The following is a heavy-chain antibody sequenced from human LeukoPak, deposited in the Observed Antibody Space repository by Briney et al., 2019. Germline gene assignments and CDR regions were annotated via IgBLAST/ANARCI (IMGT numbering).Heavy chain of an antibody. CDR2: INAGNGNT. V-gene: IGHV1-3*01. D-gene: IGHD1-26*01. J-gene: IGHJ4*02. Sequence: ASVKVSCKASGYTFTTYAMHWVRQAPGQRLEWMGWINAGNGNTKYSQKFQGRVTFTRDTSASTAYMELSSLRSEDTAVYYCARDDTSGNYWAYYFDYWGQGTLVTVSS. CDR3: ARDDTSGNYWAYYFDY. CDR1: GYTFTTYA.